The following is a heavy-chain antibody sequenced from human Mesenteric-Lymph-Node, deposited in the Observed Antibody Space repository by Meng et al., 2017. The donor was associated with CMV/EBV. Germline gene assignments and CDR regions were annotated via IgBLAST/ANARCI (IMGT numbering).Heavy chain of an antibody. V-gene: IGHV4-59*01. D-gene: IGHD5-12*01. J-gene: IGHJ4*02. CDR1: SVSSRSYY. Sequence: SETLSLTCSVSSVSSRSYYWSWIRQPPGKGLEWLGYVYSSGSTNYNPSLKSRVTISVDTSENQFSLKLSSVTAADTAVYYCARAGGRYSAYSFWGQGTLVTVSS. CDR2: VYSSGST. CDR3: ARAGGRYSAYSF.